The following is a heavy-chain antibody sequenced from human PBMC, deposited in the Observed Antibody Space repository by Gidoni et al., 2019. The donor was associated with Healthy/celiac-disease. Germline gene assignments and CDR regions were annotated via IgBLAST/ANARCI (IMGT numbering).Heavy chain of an antibody. D-gene: IGHD1-26*01. Sequence: EVQLVESGGGLVKPGGSLRLSCDDSGFTFSSDSMNWVRQAPGKGLAGFSSISSSSSYLYYADSVKVRFTSSIDNAKNSLYLHMNSLRAEDTAVYYCARDMANSVSLPLCWGQGTLVTVSS. CDR2: ISSSSSYL. CDR3: ARDMANSVSLPLC. CDR1: GFTFSSDS. V-gene: IGHV3-21*01. J-gene: IGHJ4*02.